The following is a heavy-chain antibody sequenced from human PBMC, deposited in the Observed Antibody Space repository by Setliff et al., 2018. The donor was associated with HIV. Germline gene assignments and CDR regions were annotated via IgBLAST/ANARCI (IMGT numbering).Heavy chain of an antibody. CDR2: ISPYNDNT. V-gene: IGHV1-18*01. J-gene: IGHJ5*02. CDR1: GDTFTTYA. CDR3: GRVKARGIHLWFWDA. D-gene: IGHD5-18*01. Sequence: ASVKVSCKASGDTFTTYAISWVRQAPGQGLEWMGWISPYNDNTKYAQSLQGRVTMTTDTSTSTAYMALRSLRSDGTAVYYCGRVKARGIHLWFWDAWGQGTLVTVSS.